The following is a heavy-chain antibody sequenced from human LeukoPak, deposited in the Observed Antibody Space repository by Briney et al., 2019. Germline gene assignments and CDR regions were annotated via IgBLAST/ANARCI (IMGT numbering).Heavy chain of an antibody. J-gene: IGHJ4*02. CDR1: GFTFSSYW. CDR2: IKQDGSEK. Sequence: GGSLRLSCAASGFTFSSYWMSWVRQAPGKGLEWVANIKQDGSEKYYVDSVKGRFTISRDNAKNSLYLQMNSLRAKDTAVYYCARAYRSWYSDYWGQGTLVTVSS. V-gene: IGHV3-7*01. D-gene: IGHD6-6*01. CDR3: ARAYRSWYSDY.